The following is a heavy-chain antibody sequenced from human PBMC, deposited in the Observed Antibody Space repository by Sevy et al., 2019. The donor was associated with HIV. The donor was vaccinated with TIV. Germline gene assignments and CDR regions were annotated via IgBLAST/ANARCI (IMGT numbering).Heavy chain of an antibody. CDR3: ARHRGGYCSTPSCEYNWFDP. V-gene: IGHV5-51*01. CDR2: IYPGDSDT. CDR1: GYSFTSYW. D-gene: IGHD2-2*01. J-gene: IGHJ5*02. Sequence: GESLKISCKGSGYSFTSYWIGWVRQMPGKGLEWMGIIYPGDSDTRDSPSFQGQVTISADKSISTAYLLWGSLKASDTAMYYRARHRGGYCSTPSCEYNWFDPWGQGTLVTVSS.